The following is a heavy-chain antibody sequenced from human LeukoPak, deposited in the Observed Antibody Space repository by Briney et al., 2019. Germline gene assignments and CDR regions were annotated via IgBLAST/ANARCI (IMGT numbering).Heavy chain of an antibody. Sequence: ASVKVSCTASGYTFTSYGISWVRQAPGQGLEWMGWISAYNGNTNYAQKLQGRVTMTTDTSTSTAYMELRSLRSDDTAVYYCARDGKTYCSSTSCYGLYYYYGMDVWGQGTTVTVSS. J-gene: IGHJ6*02. CDR3: ARDGKTYCSSTSCYGLYYYYGMDV. V-gene: IGHV1-18*01. CDR1: GYTFTSYG. D-gene: IGHD2-2*01. CDR2: ISAYNGNT.